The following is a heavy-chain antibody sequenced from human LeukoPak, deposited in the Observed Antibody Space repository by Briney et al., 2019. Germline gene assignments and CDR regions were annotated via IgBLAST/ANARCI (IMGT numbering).Heavy chain of an antibody. CDR2: IRYDRSNK. J-gene: IGHJ4*02. CDR3: AKDYGSGTHYYFDY. D-gene: IGHD3-10*01. Sequence: PGGSLRLSCAASGFTFSSYGMHWVRQAPGKGLEWVAFIRYDRSNKYYADSVKGRFTISRDNSKNTLYLQMNSLRAEDTAVYYCAKDYGSGTHYYFDYWGQGTLVTVSS. V-gene: IGHV3-30*02. CDR1: GFTFSSYG.